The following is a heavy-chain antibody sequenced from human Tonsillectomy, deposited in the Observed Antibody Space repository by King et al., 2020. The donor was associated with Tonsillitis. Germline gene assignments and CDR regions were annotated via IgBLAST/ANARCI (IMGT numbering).Heavy chain of an antibody. Sequence: VQLVESGAEVQKPGSSVKVSCTASGGRFSSYAINWVRQAPGQGLEWMGAITPIFGTPNYGQKLQGRVTISADESTSTAYLDVSSLRSEDTAIYYCARSNSVPGSTLDYWGQGTLVTVSS. CDR2: ITPIFGTP. V-gene: IGHV1-69*01. CDR1: GGRFSSYA. D-gene: IGHD2-15*01. CDR3: ARSNSVPGSTLDY. J-gene: IGHJ4*02.